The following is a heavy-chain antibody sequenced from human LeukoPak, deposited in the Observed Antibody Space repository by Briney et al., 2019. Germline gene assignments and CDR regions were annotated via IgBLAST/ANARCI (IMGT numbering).Heavy chain of an antibody. Sequence: GGSLRLSCAASGFTFSSYSMNWVRQAPGKGLEWVSSISSSSSYIYYADSVKGRFTISRDNAKNSLYLQMNSLRAEDTAVYYCARDSSSWYSPGYWGQGTLVTVSP. D-gene: IGHD6-13*01. CDR2: ISSSSSYI. CDR1: GFTFSSYS. J-gene: IGHJ4*02. CDR3: ARDSSSWYSPGY. V-gene: IGHV3-21*01.